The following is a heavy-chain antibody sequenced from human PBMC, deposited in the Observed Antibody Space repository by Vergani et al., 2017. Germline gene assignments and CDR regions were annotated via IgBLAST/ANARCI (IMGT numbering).Heavy chain of an antibody. CDR1: GGSISSSSYY. V-gene: IGHV4-39*07. CDR3: ARTSGGIYYYYGMDV. D-gene: IGHD2-8*02. CDR2: IYYSGST. Sequence: QLQLQESGPGLVKPSETLSLTCTVSGGSISSSSYYWGWIRQPPGKGLEWIGSIYYSGSTNFNPSLKSRVTISVDTSKNQFSLKLSSVTAADTAVYYCARTSGGIYYYYGMDVWGQGTTVTVSS. J-gene: IGHJ6*02.